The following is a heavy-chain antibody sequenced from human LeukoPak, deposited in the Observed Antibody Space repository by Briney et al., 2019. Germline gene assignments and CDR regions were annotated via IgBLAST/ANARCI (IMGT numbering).Heavy chain of an antibody. CDR1: GFTFDKHP. V-gene: IGHV3-43*02. J-gene: IGHJ5*02. CDR3: TQDHMGSYLA. Sequence: LPGGSLRLSCAASGFTFDKHPVHWVRQPPGKGLEWVALVSENAGTTFYAASVEGRFTISRDNSKNSVYLQLNSLKTEDTALYYCTQDHMGSYLAWGQGTLVTVSS. CDR2: VSENAGTT. D-gene: IGHD1-26*01.